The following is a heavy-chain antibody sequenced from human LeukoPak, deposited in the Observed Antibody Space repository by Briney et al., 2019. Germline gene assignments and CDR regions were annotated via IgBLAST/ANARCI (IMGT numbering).Heavy chain of an antibody. CDR2: ISSSGSTI. CDR1: GFTFSSYE. CDR3: ARDELGFDP. J-gene: IGHJ5*02. Sequence: GGSLRLSCAASGFTFSSYEMNWVRQAPGKGLEWVSYISSSGSTIYYADSVKGRFTISRDNAKNSLHLQMNSLRAEDTAVYYCARDELGFDPWGQGTLVTVSS. V-gene: IGHV3-48*03. D-gene: IGHD1-26*01.